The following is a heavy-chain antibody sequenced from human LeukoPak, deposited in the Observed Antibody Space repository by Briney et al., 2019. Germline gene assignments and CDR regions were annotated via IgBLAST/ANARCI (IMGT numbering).Heavy chain of an antibody. V-gene: IGHV4-39*07. J-gene: IGHJ4*02. CDR2: IYYSGST. Sequence: ASETLSLTCTVSGGSISSSSYYWGWIRQPPGKGLEWIGSIYYSGSTYYNPSLKSRVTISVDTSKNQFSLKLSSVTAADTAVYYCARGNSGSYLGYWGQGTLVTVSS. CDR1: GGSISSSSYY. D-gene: IGHD1-26*01. CDR3: ARGNSGSYLGY.